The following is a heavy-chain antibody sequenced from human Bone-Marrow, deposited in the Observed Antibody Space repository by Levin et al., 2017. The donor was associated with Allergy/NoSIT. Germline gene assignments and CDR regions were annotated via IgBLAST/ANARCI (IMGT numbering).Heavy chain of an antibody. J-gene: IGHJ4*02. D-gene: IGHD2-8*01. Sequence: ASVKVSCKASGYTFTSYGISWVRQAPGQGLEWMGWISAYNGNTNYAQKLQGRVTMTTDTSTSTAYMELRSLRSDDTAVYYCARSGVRYCTNFCDPPIDYWGQGTLVTVSS. V-gene: IGHV1-18*01. CDR3: ARSGVRYCTNFCDPPIDY. CDR2: ISAYNGNT. CDR1: GYTFTSYG.